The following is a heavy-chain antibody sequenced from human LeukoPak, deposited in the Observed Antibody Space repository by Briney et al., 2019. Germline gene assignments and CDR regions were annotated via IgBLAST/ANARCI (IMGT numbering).Heavy chain of an antibody. V-gene: IGHV3-21*06. J-gene: IGHJ6*03. CDR3: AREPYSGNYGAYYYYYMDV. Sequence: GGSLRLSCAASGFTFTSYNMNWVRQAPGKGLEWVSSITSSSSYTYYADSVKGRFTISRDNAKNSLYLQMDSLRVEDTAVYYCAREPYSGNYGAYYYYYMDVWGKGTTVTIFS. D-gene: IGHD1-26*01. CDR2: ITSSSSYT. CDR1: GFTFTSYN.